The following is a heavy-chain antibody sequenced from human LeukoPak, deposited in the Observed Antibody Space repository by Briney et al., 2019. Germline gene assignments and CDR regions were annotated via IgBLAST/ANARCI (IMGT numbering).Heavy chain of an antibody. CDR3: ARHDPRGSSRPSPYYFDY. V-gene: IGHV4-39*01. CDR2: IYYSGST. J-gene: IGHJ4*02. D-gene: IGHD6-13*01. CDR1: GGSISSSSYY. Sequence: PSETLSLTCTVSGGSISSSSYYWGLIRQPPGKGLEWIGSIYYSGSTYYNPSLKSRVTISVDTSKNQFSLKLSSVTAADTAVYYCARHDPRGSSRPSPYYFDYWGQGTLVTVSS.